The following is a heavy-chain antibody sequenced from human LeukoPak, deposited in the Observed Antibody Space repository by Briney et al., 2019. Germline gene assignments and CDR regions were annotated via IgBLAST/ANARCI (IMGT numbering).Heavy chain of an antibody. CDR2: MNPNSGGT. Sequence: RASVKVSCKASGYTFTSYDINWVRQATGQGLEWMGWMNPNSGGTNYAQKFQGRVTMTRDTSISTAYMELSRLRSDDTAVYYCASAVAVAAHWGQGTLVTVSS. CDR1: GYTFTSYD. CDR3: ASAVAVAAH. J-gene: IGHJ4*02. V-gene: IGHV1-2*02. D-gene: IGHD6-19*01.